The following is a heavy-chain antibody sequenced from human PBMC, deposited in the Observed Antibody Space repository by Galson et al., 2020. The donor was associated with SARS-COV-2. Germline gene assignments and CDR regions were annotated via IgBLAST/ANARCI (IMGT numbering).Heavy chain of an antibody. J-gene: IGHJ4*02. CDR3: ARSRLAGRGVNYGPTDD. CDR1: AFTFSNYN. Sequence: GESLKISCAASAFTFSNYNMNWVRQAPGKGLEWVSYISSSGTTIYYADSVKGRFSIFRDNAKNSLYLQMNNLRDEDTAVYYCARSRLAGRGVNYGPTDDGGQGTLVTVSS. CDR2: ISSSGTTI. D-gene: IGHD5-18*01. V-gene: IGHV3-48*02.